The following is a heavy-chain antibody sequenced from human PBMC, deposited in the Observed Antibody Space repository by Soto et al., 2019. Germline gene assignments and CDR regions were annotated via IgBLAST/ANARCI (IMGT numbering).Heavy chain of an antibody. J-gene: IGHJ4*02. CDR1: GFIFSSHW. Sequence: LRLSCAASGFIFSSHWMHWVRQAPGKGLVWVSHIGPDGSNMRDADSVQGRFTSSRDNARNTLYLQMNSMRNEDTGVSYWVIDHNWSYDYCGQRLLGTASS. D-gene: IGHD1-1*01. CDR3: VIDHNWSYDY. V-gene: IGHV3-74*01. CDR2: IGPDGSNM.